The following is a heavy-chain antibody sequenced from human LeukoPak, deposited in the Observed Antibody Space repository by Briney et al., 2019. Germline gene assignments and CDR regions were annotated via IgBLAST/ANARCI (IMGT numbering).Heavy chain of an antibody. D-gene: IGHD6-13*01. J-gene: IGHJ4*02. V-gene: IGHV4-61*10. CDR3: ARGTSDTSSWNY. CDR2: IYKSGST. CDR1: GGSISGGSYY. Sequence: SETLSLTCTVSGGSISGGSYYWSWIRQPAGKGLEWIGYIYKSGSTNYNPSLKSRVTISVDTSKNQSSLELSSVTAADTAVYYCARGTSDTSSWNYWGQGTLVTVSS.